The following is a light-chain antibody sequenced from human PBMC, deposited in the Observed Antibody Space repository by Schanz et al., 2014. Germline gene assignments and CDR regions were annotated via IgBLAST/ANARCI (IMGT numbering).Light chain of an antibody. J-gene: IGKJ4*01. CDR3: QQYGSSALT. Sequence: EIVLTQSPATLSLSPGERATLSCRASQGVSSNLAWYQQKPGQAPRLVIYGASTRATGIPARFSGSGSGTDFTLSISRLDPEDFAVYYCQQYGSSALTFGGGTKVEIK. V-gene: IGKV3-20*01. CDR1: QGVSSN. CDR2: GAS.